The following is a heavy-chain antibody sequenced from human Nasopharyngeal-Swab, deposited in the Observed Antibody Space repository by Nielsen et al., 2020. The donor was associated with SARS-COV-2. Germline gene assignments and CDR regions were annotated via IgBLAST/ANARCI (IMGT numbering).Heavy chain of an antibody. J-gene: IGHJ4*02. D-gene: IGHD3-16*02. CDR1: GFTFSSYD. Sequence: GESLKISCAASGFTFSSYDMHWVRQTTGKGLEWVSAIGTAGDTNYPGSVKGRFTSSRENAKNSLYLQMNSLRAGDTAVYYCARGVRSDMITFGGVIAISPFDYWGQGTLVTVSS. V-gene: IGHV3-13*04. CDR3: ARGVRSDMITFGGVIAISPFDY. CDR2: IGTAGDT.